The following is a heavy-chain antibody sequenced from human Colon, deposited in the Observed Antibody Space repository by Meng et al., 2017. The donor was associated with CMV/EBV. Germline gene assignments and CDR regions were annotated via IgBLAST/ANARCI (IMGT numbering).Heavy chain of an antibody. V-gene: IGHV3-20*04. D-gene: IGHD3-3*01. J-gene: IGHJ4*02. CDR3: ARDRDFWRGQHGEFEH. CDR1: GFTFGDYG. Sequence: GGSLRLSCRGSGFTFGDYGMSWVRQVPGKGLEWVSGIGWNGNTKGYADSVRGRFIISRDDAQNSLYLNMSSLTFDDTALYYCARDRDFWRGQHGEFEHWGQGTLVTVSS. CDR2: IGWNGNTK.